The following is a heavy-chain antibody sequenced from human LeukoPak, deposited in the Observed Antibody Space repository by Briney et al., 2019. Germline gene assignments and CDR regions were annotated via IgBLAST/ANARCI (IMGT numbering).Heavy chain of an antibody. D-gene: IGHD3-22*01. CDR2: ISSSSSYI. CDR3: AREKTPYYYDSSGYPNWFDP. CDR1: GFTFSNYN. Sequence: GGSLRLSCAASGFTFSNYNMNWVRQAPGKGLEWVSSISSSSSYIYYADSVKGRFTISRDNAKNSLFLQMNSLRAEDTAVYYCAREKTPYYYDSSGYPNWFDPWGQGTLVTVSS. J-gene: IGHJ5*02. V-gene: IGHV3-21*01.